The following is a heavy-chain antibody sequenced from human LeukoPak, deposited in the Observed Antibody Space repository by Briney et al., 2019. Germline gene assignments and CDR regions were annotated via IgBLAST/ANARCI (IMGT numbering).Heavy chain of an antibody. Sequence: GGSLRLSCAASGFTFISYAMTWVRQAPGKGLEWVSAISAGGGTILYADSVKGRFTISRDNSKNTLYLQMNSLRAEDTAVHYCANLGNWNDVRDYWGQGTLVTVSS. D-gene: IGHD1-20*01. V-gene: IGHV3-23*01. CDR3: ANLGNWNDVRDY. CDR2: ISAGGGTI. J-gene: IGHJ4*02. CDR1: GFTFISYA.